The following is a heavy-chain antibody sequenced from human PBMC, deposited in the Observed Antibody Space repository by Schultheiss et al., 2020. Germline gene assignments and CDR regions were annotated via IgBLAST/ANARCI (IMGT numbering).Heavy chain of an antibody. J-gene: IGHJ4*02. V-gene: IGHV1-3*01. D-gene: IGHD6-19*01. CDR1: GYTFTSYA. CDR3: ARCGYSSGWYLN. Sequence: ASVKVSCKASGYTFTSYAMHWVRQAPGQRLEWMGWINAGNGNTKYSQKFQGRVTITRDTSASTAYMELSSLISEDTAVYYCARCGYSSGWYLNWGQGTLVTVSS. CDR2: INAGNGNT.